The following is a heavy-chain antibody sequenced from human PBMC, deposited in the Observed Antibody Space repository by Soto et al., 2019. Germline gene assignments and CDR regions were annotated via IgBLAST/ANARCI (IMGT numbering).Heavy chain of an antibody. CDR2: IRDKARGFTT. D-gene: IGHD2-21*02. V-gene: IGHV3-72*01. CDR1: GFPFTIHY. J-gene: IGHJ3*02. CDR3: TRLLAYCGGDCYSFAFDI. Sequence: WGCLRLSCSAAGFPFTIHYMEWFRQAPGKGREWVGRIRDKARGFTTDYTASVKGRFTISRDDSKNSLYLQMNSLKTEDTAVYYCTRLLAYCGGDCYSFAFDIWGQGTMVTVSS.